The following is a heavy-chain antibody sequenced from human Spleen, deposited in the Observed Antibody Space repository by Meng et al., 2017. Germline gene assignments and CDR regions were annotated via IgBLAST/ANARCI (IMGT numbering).Heavy chain of an antibody. D-gene: IGHD3-16*02. CDR2: IYSSGSA. Sequence: SETLSLTCVVSGGSFSDYYWSWIRQPPGKGLEWIGRIYSSGSANYNPSLKSRVTMSVDTSKNQFSLKLTSVTAADTAVYYCARGVGSLDYWGQGTLVTVSS. CDR1: GGSFSDYY. J-gene: IGHJ4*02. CDR3: ARGVGSLDY. V-gene: IGHV4-4*07.